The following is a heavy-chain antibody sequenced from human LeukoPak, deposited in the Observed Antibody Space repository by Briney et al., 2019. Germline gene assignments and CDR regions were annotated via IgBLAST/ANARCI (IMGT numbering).Heavy chain of an antibody. D-gene: IGHD6-13*01. V-gene: IGHV4-34*01. Sequence: PSETLSLTCAVYGGSFSGYYWSWIRQPPGKGLEWIGEINHSGSTNYNPSLKSRVTISVDTSKNQFSLKLSSVTAADTAVYYCARDRIAAAGTFWFDPWGQGTLVTVSS. CDR2: INHSGST. CDR1: GGSFSGYY. CDR3: ARDRIAAAGTFWFDP. J-gene: IGHJ5*02.